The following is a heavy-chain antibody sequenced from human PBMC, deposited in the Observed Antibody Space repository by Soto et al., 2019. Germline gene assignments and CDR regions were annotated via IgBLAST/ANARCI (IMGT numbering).Heavy chain of an antibody. J-gene: IGHJ4*02. CDR3: ARKSSICSTWPLLDY. Sequence: PSETLSLTCAVYGGSGGSFSGYYWSWIRQPPGKGLEWIGYMYNTGSTIYNPSLKSRVTISVDTSKNQLSLKLNSVTAADTAVYYCARKSSICSTWPLLDYWGRGTLVTVSS. D-gene: IGHD6-13*01. CDR2: MYNTGST. CDR1: GGSGGSFSGYY. V-gene: IGHV4-59*02.